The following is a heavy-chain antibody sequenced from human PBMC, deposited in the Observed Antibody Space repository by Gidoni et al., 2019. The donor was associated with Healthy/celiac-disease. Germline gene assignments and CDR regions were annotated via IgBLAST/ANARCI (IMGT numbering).Heavy chain of an antibody. J-gene: IGHJ4*02. D-gene: IGHD3-16*01. Sequence: EVQLVESGGGLVKPGGSLRLSCAASGFTFSNAWMSWVRQAPGKGLGGVGRIKSKTDGGTTDDAAPVKGRFTISRDDSKNTLYLQMNSLKTEDTAVYYCTTPLGGDGYPGDYWGQGTLVTVSS. CDR3: TTPLGGDGYPGDY. CDR1: GFTFSNAW. CDR2: IKSKTDGGTT. V-gene: IGHV3-15*01.